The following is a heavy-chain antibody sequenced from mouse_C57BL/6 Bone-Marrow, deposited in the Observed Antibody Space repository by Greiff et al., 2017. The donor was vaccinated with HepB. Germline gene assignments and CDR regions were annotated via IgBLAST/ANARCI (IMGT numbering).Heavy chain of an antibody. V-gene: IGHV1-69*01. CDR1: GYTFTSYW. CDR2: IDPSDSYT. CDR3: ARYPFYYGSTPWFAY. D-gene: IGHD1-1*01. Sequence: VQLQQPGAELVMPGASVKLSCKASGYTFTSYWMHWVKQRPGQGLEWIGEIDPSDSYTNYNQKFKGKSTLTVDKSSSTAYMQLSSLTSEDSAVYYCARYPFYYGSTPWFAYWGQGTLVTVSA. J-gene: IGHJ3*01.